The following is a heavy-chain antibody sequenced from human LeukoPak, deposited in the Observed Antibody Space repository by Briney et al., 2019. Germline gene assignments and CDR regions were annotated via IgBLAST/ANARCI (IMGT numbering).Heavy chain of an antibody. J-gene: IGHJ4*02. Sequence: GRSLRLSCAASGFTFSSYGMHWVRQAPGKGLEWVAVIWYDGSNKYYADSVKGRFTISRDNSKNTLYLQMNSLRAEDTAIYYCARDPWGTHAYWGQGTLVTVSS. CDR3: ARDPWGTHAY. CDR1: GFTFSSYG. V-gene: IGHV3-33*01. D-gene: IGHD3-16*01. CDR2: IWYDGSNK.